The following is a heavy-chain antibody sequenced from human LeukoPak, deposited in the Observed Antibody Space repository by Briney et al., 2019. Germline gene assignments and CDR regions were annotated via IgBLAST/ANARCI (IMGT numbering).Heavy chain of an antibody. CDR3: AKDYRFSSSSKGLDY. CDR2: IWYDGSNK. Sequence: GGSLRLSCAASGFTFSSYWMHWVRQAPGKGLEWVAVIWYDGSNKYYADSVKGRFTISRDKSKDTLYLQMNSLRAEDTAVYYCAKDYRFSSSSKGLDYWGQGTLVTVSS. J-gene: IGHJ4*02. CDR1: GFTFSSYW. V-gene: IGHV3-33*03. D-gene: IGHD6-6*01.